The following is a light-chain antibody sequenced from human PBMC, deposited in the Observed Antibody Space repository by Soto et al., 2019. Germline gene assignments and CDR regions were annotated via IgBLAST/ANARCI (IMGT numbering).Light chain of an antibody. CDR2: DDS. CDR1: KIGSKS. V-gene: IGLV3-21*02. CDR3: QVWDSSSEHVV. Sequence: SYELTQPPSVSVAPGQMARISCGGEKIGSKSVHWYQQKAGQTPELVVYDDSDRPSGIPERFSGSNSGNTASLTITRVEGGDEADYYCQVWDSSSEHVVFGGGTKLTVL. J-gene: IGLJ3*02.